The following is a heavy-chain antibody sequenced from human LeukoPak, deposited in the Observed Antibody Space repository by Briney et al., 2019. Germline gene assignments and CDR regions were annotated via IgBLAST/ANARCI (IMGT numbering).Heavy chain of an antibody. CDR3: ARDTLVSADSPDAFDI. Sequence: HTGGSLRLSCAASGFSFSSYEMNWVRQAPGKGLEWVSYIGSSGSTVYYADSVKGRFTISRDNAKNSLYLQMNSLRDEDTAVYYWARDTLVSADSPDAFDIWGQGTMVTVSS. J-gene: IGHJ3*02. CDR2: IGSSGSTV. D-gene: IGHD2-15*01. CDR1: GFSFSSYE. V-gene: IGHV3-48*03.